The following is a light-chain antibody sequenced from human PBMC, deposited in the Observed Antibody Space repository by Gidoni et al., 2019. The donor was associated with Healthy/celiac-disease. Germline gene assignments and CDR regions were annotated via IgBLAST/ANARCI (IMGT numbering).Light chain of an antibody. V-gene: IGKV3-15*01. CDR1: QSLSGH. CDR3: QQYHGWPPWT. J-gene: IGKJ1*01. Sequence: EIVLMQSPATLYVSPGERATLSCRASQSLSGHFACVQQKLGQAPRLLTYDATTMATCTPARFSGSLSGTEYTLAITALQSEDFAIYFCQQYHGWPPWTFGQGTKVEVK. CDR2: DAT.